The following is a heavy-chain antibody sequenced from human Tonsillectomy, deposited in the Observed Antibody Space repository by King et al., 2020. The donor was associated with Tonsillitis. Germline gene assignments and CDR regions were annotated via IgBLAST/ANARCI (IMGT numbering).Heavy chain of an antibody. J-gene: IGHJ4*02. V-gene: IGHV5-51*01. CDR2: IYPGDSDT. Sequence: VQLVQSGAEVKKPGESLKISCRGSGYTFSGYWIGWVRQMPGNGLEWMGIIYPGDSDTRYSPSFQGQVTISADKSINTAYLQWSSLKASDTAMYYCARRVDYGDYDGNFDYWGQGTLVTVSS. CDR1: GYTFSGYW. D-gene: IGHD4-17*01. CDR3: ARRVDYGDYDGNFDY.